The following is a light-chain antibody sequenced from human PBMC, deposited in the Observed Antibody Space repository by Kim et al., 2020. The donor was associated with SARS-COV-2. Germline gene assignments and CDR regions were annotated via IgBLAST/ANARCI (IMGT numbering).Light chain of an antibody. V-gene: IGLV1-51*01. CDR1: TSNIANNY. Sequence: GQKVTISCSGRTSNIANNYVSWYQQLPGTAPQLLIYDDNKRPSGIPDRFSGSKSGTSATLGITGLQTGDEADYYCGTYDTSLSAGVFGGGTQLTVL. J-gene: IGLJ2*01. CDR2: DDN. CDR3: GTYDTSLSAGV.